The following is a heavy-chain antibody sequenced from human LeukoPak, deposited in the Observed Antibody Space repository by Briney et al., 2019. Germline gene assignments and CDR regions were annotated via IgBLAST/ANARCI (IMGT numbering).Heavy chain of an antibody. CDR2: IKSKTDGATT. J-gene: IGHJ4*02. CDR3: TTDPGTTVTTFGL. CDR1: GFTFSNAW. D-gene: IGHD4-17*01. V-gene: IGHV3-15*01. Sequence: GGSLRLSCAASGFTFSNAWMSWVRQAPGKGLEWDGRIKSKTDGATTDYAAPVKGRFTISRDDSKNTLYLQMNSLKTEDTAVYYCTTDPGTTVTTFGLWGQGTLVTVSS.